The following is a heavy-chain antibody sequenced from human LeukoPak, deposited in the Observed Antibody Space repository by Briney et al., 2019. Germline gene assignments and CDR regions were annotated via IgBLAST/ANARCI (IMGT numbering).Heavy chain of an antibody. CDR1: GFTFSSYA. J-gene: IGHJ4*02. Sequence: GGSLRLSCAASGFTFSSYAMSWVRQAPGKGLEWVSAISGSGGSTYYAGSVKGRFTISRDNSKNTLYLQMNSLRAEDTAVYYCANIAVAGPTGFDYWGQGTLVTVSS. D-gene: IGHD6-19*01. V-gene: IGHV3-23*01. CDR3: ANIAVAGPTGFDY. CDR2: ISGSGGST.